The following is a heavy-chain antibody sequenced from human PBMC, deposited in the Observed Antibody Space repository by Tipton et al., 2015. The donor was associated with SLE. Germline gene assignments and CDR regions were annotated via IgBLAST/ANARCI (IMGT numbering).Heavy chain of an antibody. J-gene: IGHJ6*03. CDR3: ARDPGSKRVPYNYYYMDV. V-gene: IGHV3-21*06. Sequence: SLRLSCTASRFTFSDYIIHWVRQAPGKGLEWVSSISSSSTYIFYADSVRGRFTISRESAKNSLYLQMTSLRAEDTAVYFCARDPGSKRVPYNYYYMDVWGKGTAVTVSS. D-gene: IGHD4-11*01. CDR2: ISSSSTYI. CDR1: RFTFSDYI.